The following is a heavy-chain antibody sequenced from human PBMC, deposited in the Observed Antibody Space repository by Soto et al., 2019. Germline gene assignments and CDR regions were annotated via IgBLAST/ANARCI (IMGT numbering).Heavy chain of an antibody. CDR3: AKGGSGSYSNAFDI. D-gene: IGHD3-10*01. CDR1: GGSISSGYYY. V-gene: IGHV4-30-4*01. CDR2: IYYSGST. Sequence: PSETLSLTCTVSGGSISSGYYYWSWIRQPPGKGLEWIGYIYYSGSTYYNPSLKSRVTISVDTSKNQFSLKLSSVTAADTAVYYCAKGGSGSYSNAFDIWGQGTMVTVSS. J-gene: IGHJ3*02.